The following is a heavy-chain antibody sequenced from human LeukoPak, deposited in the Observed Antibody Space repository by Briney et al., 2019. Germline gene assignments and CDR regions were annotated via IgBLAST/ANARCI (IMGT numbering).Heavy chain of an antibody. D-gene: IGHD3-16*02. V-gene: IGHV1-69*13. CDR3: ARDVGLRLGELSLYYFDY. J-gene: IGHJ4*02. CDR1: GGTFSSYA. CDR2: SIPIFGTA. Sequence: SVKVSCKASGGTFSSYAISWVRQAPGQGLEWMGGSIPIFGTANYAQKFQGRVTITADESTSTAYMELSSLRSEDTAVYYCARDVGLRLGELSLYYFDYWGQGTLVTVSS.